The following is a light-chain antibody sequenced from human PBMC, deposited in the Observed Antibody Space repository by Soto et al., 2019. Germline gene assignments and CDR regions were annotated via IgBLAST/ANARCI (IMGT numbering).Light chain of an antibody. CDR2: GAS. V-gene: IGKV1-6*01. Sequence: IKVTQSPSSLSAAVGDRVTIWCRASQGIGNAVGWYQQKPGKPPKVLIYGASNLQSGVPPRFSGSGSGTDFTFAISSLQPEDSATYYCLQDINYPWTFGQGTKVDIK. CDR1: QGIGNA. CDR3: LQDINYPWT. J-gene: IGKJ1*01.